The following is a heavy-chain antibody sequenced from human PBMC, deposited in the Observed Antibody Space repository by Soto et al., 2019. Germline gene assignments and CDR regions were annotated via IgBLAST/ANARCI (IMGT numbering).Heavy chain of an antibody. Sequence: EVLLLESGGGLVQPGGSLRLSCAASGFTFINFAMTWVRQAPGKGLEWVSSISGGDVATFYTDSVKGRFTISRDNSKNMVYLQMSSLRADDTAVYYCVPPISRVWWGQGTLVTVSS. CDR1: GFTFINFA. CDR2: ISGGDVAT. CDR3: VPPISRVW. V-gene: IGHV3-23*01. J-gene: IGHJ4*02.